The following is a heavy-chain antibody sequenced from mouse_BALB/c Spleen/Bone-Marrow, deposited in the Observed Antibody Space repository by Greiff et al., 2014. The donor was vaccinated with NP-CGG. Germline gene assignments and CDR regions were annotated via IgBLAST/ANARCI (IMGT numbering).Heavy chain of an antibody. CDR1: GYTFTSYW. V-gene: IGHV1-7*01. CDR3: EGGRGDGYVSIAY. D-gene: IGHD1-2*01. Sequence: QVQLQQPGAELAKPGASVKMSCKASGYTFTSYWMHWVKQRPGQGLEWIGYINPSTGYTEYNQKFKGKATLTADKSSSTAYMQLSSLTSEDSAVYYCEGGRGDGYVSIAYWGQGTLVTVSA. CDR2: INPSTGYT. J-gene: IGHJ3*01.